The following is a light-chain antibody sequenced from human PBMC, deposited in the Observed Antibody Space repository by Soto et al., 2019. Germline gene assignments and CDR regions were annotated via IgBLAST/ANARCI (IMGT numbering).Light chain of an antibody. Sequence: QSVLTQPPSVSGAPGQRVTISCTGSSSNIGAASNVYWYQQLPGVAPKLLLYDDNSRPSGVPDRFSASKSGTSDSLASTGLQAEDEADYYCQSYAFSLTSVVFGGGTKLTVL. CDR1: SSNIGAASN. CDR2: DDN. J-gene: IGLJ2*01. CDR3: QSYAFSLTSVV. V-gene: IGLV1-40*01.